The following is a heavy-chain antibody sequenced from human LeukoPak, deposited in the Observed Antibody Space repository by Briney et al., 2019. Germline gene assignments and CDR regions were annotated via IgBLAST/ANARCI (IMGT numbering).Heavy chain of an antibody. CDR2: INHSGST. CDR1: GGSFSGYC. J-gene: IGHJ6*02. CDR3: ARTHIVVVPAAIPVPSYYGMDV. Sequence: PSETLSLTCAVYGGSFSGYCWSWIRQPPGKGLEWIGEINHSGSTNYNPSLKSRVTISVDTSKNQFSLKLSSVTAADTAVYYCARTHIVVVPAAIPVPSYYGMDVWGQGTTVTVSS. D-gene: IGHD2-2*02. V-gene: IGHV4-34*01.